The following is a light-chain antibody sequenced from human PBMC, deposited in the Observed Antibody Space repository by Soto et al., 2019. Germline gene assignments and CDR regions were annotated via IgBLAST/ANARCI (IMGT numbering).Light chain of an antibody. Sequence: DIVMTQSRDSLAVSLGERATINCKSSQSIFYSSNNKNDVTCYQQKPRQPPKLLXDWXSTRESGGPDRLSGSGSGTDFTLTISSLQAEDVAVYYCQQYYSTTWTFGQGTKVDIK. J-gene: IGKJ1*01. CDR3: QQYYSTTWT. CDR1: QSIFYSSNNKND. V-gene: IGKV4-1*01. CDR2: WXS.